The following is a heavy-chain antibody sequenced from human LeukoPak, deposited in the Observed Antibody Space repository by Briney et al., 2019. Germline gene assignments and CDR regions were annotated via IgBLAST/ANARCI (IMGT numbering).Heavy chain of an antibody. V-gene: IGHV4-34*01. D-gene: IGHD1-26*01. CDR2: INHSGTT. CDR1: GGSFSDYY. CDR3: ASAATSGTYNLDS. J-gene: IGHJ4*02. Sequence: PSETLSLTCAVHGGSFSDYYWSWSRQPPGKGLEWIGEINHSGTTNYKPSLKSRVTISVDTSKNQFSLKLTSVTAADTAVYYCASAATSGTYNLDSWGQGTLVTVSS.